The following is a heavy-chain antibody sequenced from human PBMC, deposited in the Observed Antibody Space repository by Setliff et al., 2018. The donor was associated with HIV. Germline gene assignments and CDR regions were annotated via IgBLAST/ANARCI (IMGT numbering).Heavy chain of an antibody. J-gene: IGHJ4*02. CDR1: GFTFSYYT. CDR2: ISYDGNSQ. CDR3: IKGNTYTETIPVCDF. V-gene: IGHV3-30*04. D-gene: IGHD2-2*01. Sequence: LSCAASGFTFSYYTMHWIRQTPDNGLEWVAVISYDGNSQYYADSVKGRFTLSRDNFRNTLYLQMNSLRPEDTAVYYCIKGNTYTETIPVCDFWGQGTLVTVSS.